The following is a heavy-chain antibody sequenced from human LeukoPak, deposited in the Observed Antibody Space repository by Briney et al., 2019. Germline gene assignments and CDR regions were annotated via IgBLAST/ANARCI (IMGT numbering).Heavy chain of an antibody. Sequence: SQTLSLTCTVSDGSISSGGYYWSWIRQHPGKGLEWIGYIYYSGSTYYNPSLKSRVTISVDTSKNQFSLKLSSVTAADTAVYYCARGWTAMVNFDYWGQGTLVTVSS. V-gene: IGHV4-31*03. CDR1: DGSISSGGYY. J-gene: IGHJ4*02. CDR2: IYYSGST. D-gene: IGHD5-18*01. CDR3: ARGWTAMVNFDY.